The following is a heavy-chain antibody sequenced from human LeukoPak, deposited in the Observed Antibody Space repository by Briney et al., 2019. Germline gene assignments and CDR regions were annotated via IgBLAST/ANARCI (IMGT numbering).Heavy chain of an antibody. D-gene: IGHD5-18*01. V-gene: IGHV1-18*01. CDR2: ISAHNGNT. CDR1: VGTFSSYA. J-gene: IGHJ6*02. CDR3: ERESVDSRWIQLWYSPGSYYYYGMDV. Sequence: GASVKVSCKGSVGTFSSYAFSWVRQAPGQGLEWMGWISAHNGNTNYVQQLQGRVTMTTDTSTSTAYMGLRSLKSGDTAVYYCERESVDSRWIQLWYSPGSYYYYGMDVWGQGTTVTVSS.